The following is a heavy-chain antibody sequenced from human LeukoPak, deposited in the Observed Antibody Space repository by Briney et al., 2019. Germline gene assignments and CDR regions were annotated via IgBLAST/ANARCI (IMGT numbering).Heavy chain of an antibody. CDR1: GGSISSGSYY. D-gene: IGHD5-24*01. J-gene: IGHJ4*02. V-gene: IGHV4-61*02. CDR3: ATAEDGYPAY. Sequence: SETLFLTCTVSGGSISSGSYYWSWIRQPAGKGLEWIGRIYTSGSTNYNPSLKSRVTISVDTSKNQFSLKLSSVTAADTAVYYCATAEDGYPAYWGQGTLVTVSS. CDR2: IYTSGST.